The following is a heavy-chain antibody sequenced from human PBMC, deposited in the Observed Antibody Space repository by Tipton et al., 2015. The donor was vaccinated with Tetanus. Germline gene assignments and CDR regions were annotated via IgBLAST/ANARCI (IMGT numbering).Heavy chain of an antibody. J-gene: IGHJ6*01. Sequence: SLRLSCAASGFTFSTNAMHWVRQAPGKGLEWGAAIWNDGSYKYYADSGKGRFTVSRDNSKNTLYLEMNSLRAEDTAVYYCARVGISQNAYSYVYHGLDVWGQGTTVTVSS. CDR3: ARVGISQNAYSYVYHGLDV. CDR1: GFTFSTNA. V-gene: IGHV3-33*01. CDR2: IWNDGSYK. D-gene: IGHD5-18*01.